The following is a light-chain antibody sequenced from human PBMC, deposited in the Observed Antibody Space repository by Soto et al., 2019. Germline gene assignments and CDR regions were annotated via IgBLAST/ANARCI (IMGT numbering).Light chain of an antibody. Sequence: QSVLTQPPSVSGAPGQGVTISCTGSSSNIGSDYDVHWYLQLPGTAPKLLISGNTNRPSGVPDRFSGSKSGTSASLVITRLQAEDEAEYYCQSYDNSLSGLYVFGTGTKLTVL. CDR1: SSNIGSDYD. V-gene: IGLV1-40*01. J-gene: IGLJ1*01. CDR2: GNT. CDR3: QSYDNSLSGLYV.